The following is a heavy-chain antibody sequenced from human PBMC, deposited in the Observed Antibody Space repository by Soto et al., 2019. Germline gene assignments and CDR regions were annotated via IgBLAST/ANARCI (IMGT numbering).Heavy chain of an antibody. V-gene: IGHV3-23*01. D-gene: IGHD3-10*01. J-gene: IGHJ6*02. CDR1: GFTFSSYA. CDR2: ISGSGGST. Sequence: EVQLLESGGGLVQPGGSLRLSCAASGFTFSSYAMSWVRQAPGKGLEWVSAISGSGGSTYYADSVKGRFTISRDNSKNTLYLQMNSLRAEDTAVYYCAKDPSPDSITMVRGNYYGMDVWGQGTTVTVSS. CDR3: AKDPSPDSITMVRGNYYGMDV.